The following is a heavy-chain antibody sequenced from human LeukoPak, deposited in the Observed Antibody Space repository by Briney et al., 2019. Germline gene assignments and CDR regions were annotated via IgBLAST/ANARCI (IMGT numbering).Heavy chain of an antibody. V-gene: IGHV1-69*13. J-gene: IGHJ3*02. CDR3: ARGFAGYSSGWYAFDI. D-gene: IGHD6-19*01. Sequence: ASVKVSCKASGGTFSSYAISWVRQAPGQGLEWMGGIIPIFGTANYAQKFQGRVTITADESTSTAYMELSSLRSEDTAVYYCARGFAGYSSGWYAFDIWGQGTMVTVSS. CDR2: IIPIFGTA. CDR1: GGTFSSYA.